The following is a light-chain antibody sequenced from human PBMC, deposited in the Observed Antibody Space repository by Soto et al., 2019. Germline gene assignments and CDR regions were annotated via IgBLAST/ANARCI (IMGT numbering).Light chain of an antibody. V-gene: IGKV3-15*01. CDR1: QSVSSN. Sequence: EIVMTQSPATLSVSPGERATLSCRASQSVSSNLAWYQQKPGQAPRLLIYGASTRATGIPARFSGSGSGTEFTLTISSVKSEDFAVYYCQQYNNWPPLTFGQGTKVELK. CDR3: QQYNNWPPLT. J-gene: IGKJ1*01. CDR2: GAS.